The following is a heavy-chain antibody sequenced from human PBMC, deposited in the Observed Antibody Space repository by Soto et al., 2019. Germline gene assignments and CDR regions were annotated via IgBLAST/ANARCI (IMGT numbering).Heavy chain of an antibody. V-gene: IGHV4-39*01. CDR1: GGSISSSSYY. Sequence: SETLSLTCTVSGGSISSSSYYWGWIRQPPGKGLEWIGSIYYSGSTYYNPSLKRRVTISVDTSKNQFSLKLSSVTAADTAVYYCARRRLNWATCNWFDPWGRGTLVTVSA. CDR2: IYYSGST. J-gene: IGHJ5*02. D-gene: IGHD7-27*01. CDR3: ARRRLNWATCNWFDP.